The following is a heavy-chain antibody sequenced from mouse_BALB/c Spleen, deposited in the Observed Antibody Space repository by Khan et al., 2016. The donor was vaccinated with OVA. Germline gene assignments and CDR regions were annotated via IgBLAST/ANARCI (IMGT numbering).Heavy chain of an antibody. Sequence: VQLKESGPSLVKPSQTLSLTCSVTGDSITSGYWNWIRKFPGNKLEYMGYISYTGNTYYNPSLKSRISITRDTSKNQYYLQLNSVTTEDTATFYCACELRGFTYWGQGTLVTVSA. J-gene: IGHJ3*01. CDR2: ISYTGNT. CDR3: ACELRGFTY. V-gene: IGHV3-8*02. D-gene: IGHD1-1*01. CDR1: GDSITSGY.